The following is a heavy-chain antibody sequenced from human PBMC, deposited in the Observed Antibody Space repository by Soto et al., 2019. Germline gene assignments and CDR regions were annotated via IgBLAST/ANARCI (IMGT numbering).Heavy chain of an antibody. V-gene: IGHV1-24*01. Sequence: ASVKVSCKVSGYTXTELSMHWVRQAPGKGLEWMGGFDPEDGETIYAQKFQGRVTMTEDTSTDTAYMELSSLRSEDTAVYYCATEASYSSTNWFDPWGQGTLVTVSS. CDR2: FDPEDGET. CDR1: GYTXTELS. D-gene: IGHD6-13*01. J-gene: IGHJ5*02. CDR3: ATEASYSSTNWFDP.